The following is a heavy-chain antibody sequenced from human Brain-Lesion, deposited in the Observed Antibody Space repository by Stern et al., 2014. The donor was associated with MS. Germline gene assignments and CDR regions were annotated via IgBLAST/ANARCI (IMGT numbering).Heavy chain of an antibody. CDR1: GGSISRSTYY. J-gene: IGHJ4*02. V-gene: IGHV4-39*01. CDR3: ARASGLFEY. D-gene: IGHD3-16*01. CDR2: VYYSGAP. Sequence: QLQLQESGPGLVKPSETLSLTCTVSGGSISRSTYYWGWLRLSPGKGLEWIGSVYYSGAPFDSRPLKSEVTTSVHMPPTQFPLQLASVTAADTGLYYCARASGLFEYWGQGVLVTVSS.